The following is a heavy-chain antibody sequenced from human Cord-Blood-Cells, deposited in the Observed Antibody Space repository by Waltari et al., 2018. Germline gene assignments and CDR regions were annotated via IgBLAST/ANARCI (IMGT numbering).Heavy chain of an antibody. CDR1: GFPFSSYG. CDR3: AKGTGHFDY. D-gene: IGHD7-27*01. Sequence: QVQLVESGGGVVQPGRSLRPSCAASGFPFSSYGMHWVRPAPGKGLEWVAVISYDGSNKYYADSVKGRFTISRDNSKNTLYLQMNSLRAEDTAVYYCAKGTGHFDYWGQGTLVTVSS. V-gene: IGHV3-30*18. CDR2: ISYDGSNK. J-gene: IGHJ4*02.